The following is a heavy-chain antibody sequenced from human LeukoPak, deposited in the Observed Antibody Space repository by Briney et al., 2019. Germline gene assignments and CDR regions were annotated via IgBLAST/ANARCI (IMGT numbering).Heavy chain of an antibody. CDR1: GFTFSHAW. J-gene: IGHJ4*02. Sequence: GGSLRLSCAASGFTFSHAWMSWVRQAPGKGLEWVGRIKSKTDGGTTDYAAPVKGRFTISRDDSKNTLYLQMNSLKTEDTAVYYCARHILTGYYTVDYWGQGTLVTVSS. CDR2: IKSKTDGGTT. V-gene: IGHV3-15*01. D-gene: IGHD3-9*01. CDR3: ARHILTGYYTVDY.